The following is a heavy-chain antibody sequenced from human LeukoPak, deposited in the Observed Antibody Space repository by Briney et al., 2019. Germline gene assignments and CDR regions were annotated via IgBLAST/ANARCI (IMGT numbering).Heavy chain of an antibody. D-gene: IGHD4/OR15-4a*01. V-gene: IGHV3-33*01. J-gene: IGHJ1*01. Sequence: QPGWSLRLSCATSGFTFRTYHMHWVRQAPGKGLEWVGVIWYRVTENDYADSVKGRFTISRADSRNTVYLEMKSLRVEDTAMYYCAREHYAASGGLGNWGRGTLVTVSA. CDR3: AREHYAASGGLGN. CDR2: IWYRVTEN. CDR1: GFTFRTYH.